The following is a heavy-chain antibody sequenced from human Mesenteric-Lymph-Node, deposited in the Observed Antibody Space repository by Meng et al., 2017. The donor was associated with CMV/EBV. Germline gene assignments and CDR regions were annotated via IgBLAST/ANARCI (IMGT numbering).Heavy chain of an antibody. J-gene: IGHJ6*02. D-gene: IGHD2-2*01. Sequence: GGSLRLSCAASGFTFSSYSMNWVRQAPGKGLEWVSYISSSSSTIYYADSVKGRFTISRDNAKNSLYLQMNSLRAEDTAVYYCTAFDIVVVPAAIGLWGQGTTVTVSS. CDR3: TAFDIVVVPAAIGL. V-gene: IGHV3-48*04. CDR1: GFTFSSYS. CDR2: ISSSSSTI.